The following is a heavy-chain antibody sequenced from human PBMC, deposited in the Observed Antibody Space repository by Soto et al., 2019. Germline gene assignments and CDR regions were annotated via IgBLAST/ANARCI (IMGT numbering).Heavy chain of an antibody. CDR3: GRDWDGGLDS. D-gene: IGHD1-26*01. Sequence: QVQLQESGPGPVTPSQNLSLTCSVSGGSISTGGYYWSWIRQHPGKGLEWIGYIYHSGRTYYNPSLKSRVIISVDTSKNQFSLKLSSVTAADTAVYYCGRDWDGGLDSWGQGTLVTVSS. J-gene: IGHJ5*01. V-gene: IGHV4-31*03. CDR1: GGSISTGGYY. CDR2: IYHSGRT.